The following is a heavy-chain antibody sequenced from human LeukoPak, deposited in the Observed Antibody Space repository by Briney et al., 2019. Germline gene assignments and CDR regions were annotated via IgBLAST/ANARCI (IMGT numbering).Heavy chain of an antibody. Sequence: SETLSLTCAVYGGSFSGYYWSWIRQPPGKWLEWIGEINHSGSTNYNPSLNSRVTISVDTSNNQFSLELSSVTAADTAVYYRARGRRGHSGSYYNLGPYYFDYWGQGTLVTVSS. CDR2: INHSGST. V-gene: IGHV4-34*01. D-gene: IGHD3-10*01. CDR1: GGSFSGYY. CDR3: ARGRRGHSGSYYNLGPYYFDY. J-gene: IGHJ4*02.